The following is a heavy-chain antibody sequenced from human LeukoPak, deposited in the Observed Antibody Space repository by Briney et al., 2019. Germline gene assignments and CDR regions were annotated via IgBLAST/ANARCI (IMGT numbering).Heavy chain of an antibody. Sequence: ASVKVSCKVSGYTLTELSMHWVRQAPGKGLEWMGGIIPIFGTANYAQKFQGRVTITADESTSTAYMELSSLRSEDTAVYYCARGRWDDSSGYYVSWGQGTLVTVSS. CDR3: ARGRWDDSSGYYVS. D-gene: IGHD3-22*01. CDR2: IIPIFGTA. J-gene: IGHJ4*02. V-gene: IGHV1-69*13. CDR1: GYTLTELS.